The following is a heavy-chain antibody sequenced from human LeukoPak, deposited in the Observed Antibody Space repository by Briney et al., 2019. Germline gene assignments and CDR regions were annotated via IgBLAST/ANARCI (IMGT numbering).Heavy chain of an antibody. V-gene: IGHV4-39*07. CDR2: IYHSGST. Sequence: SETLSLTCTVSGGSISSSSYYWGWIRQPPGKGLEWIGSIYHSGSTYYNPSLKSRVTISVDTSKNQFSLKLSSVTAADTAVYYCAREGDFWSGYYSFSGTVRSNWFDPWGQGTLVTVSS. CDR3: AREGDFWSGYYSFSGTVRSNWFDP. CDR1: GGSISSSSYY. J-gene: IGHJ5*02. D-gene: IGHD3-3*01.